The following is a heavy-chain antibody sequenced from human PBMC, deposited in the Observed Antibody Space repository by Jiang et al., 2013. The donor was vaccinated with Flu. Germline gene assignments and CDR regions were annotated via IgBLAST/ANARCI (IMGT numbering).Heavy chain of an antibody. CDR2: IYTSGST. Sequence: GPGLVKPSQTLSLTCTVSGGSISSGSYYWSWIRQPAGKGLEWIGRIYTSGSTNYNPSLKSRVTISVDTSKNQFSLKLSSVTAADTAVYYCARDRAGIAGDWGQGTLVTV. J-gene: IGHJ4*02. D-gene: IGHD6-13*01. V-gene: IGHV4-61*02. CDR1: GGSISSGSYY. CDR3: ARDRAGIAGD.